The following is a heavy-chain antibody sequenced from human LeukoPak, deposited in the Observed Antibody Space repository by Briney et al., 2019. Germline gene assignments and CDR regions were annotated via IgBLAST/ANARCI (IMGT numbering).Heavy chain of an antibody. Sequence: ASVKVSCKASGYRFTDYYMHWVRQAPGQGLEWMGWINPINGDTIYAQKFRGRVTVTRDTSITTAYMELSRLRSDDTAVYYCASGDHRGGDYSSANWGQGTLVTVSS. V-gene: IGHV1-2*02. J-gene: IGHJ4*02. D-gene: IGHD4-17*01. CDR2: INPINGDT. CDR1: GYRFTDYY. CDR3: ASGDHRGGDYSSAN.